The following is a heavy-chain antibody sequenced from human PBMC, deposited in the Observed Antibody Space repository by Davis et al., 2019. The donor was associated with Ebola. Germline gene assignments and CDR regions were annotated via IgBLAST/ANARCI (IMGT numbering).Heavy chain of an antibody. J-gene: IGHJ6*04. CDR2: INHSGST. CDR1: GGSFSGY. V-gene: IGHV4-34*01. Sequence: PSETLSLTCAVYGGSFSGYWNWIRPPPGKGLEWIGEINHSGSTSYDPSLKSRITMSVDTSKSQFSLKLSSVTAADTAVYYCARASRMDVWGKGTTVIVSS. CDR3: ARASRMDV.